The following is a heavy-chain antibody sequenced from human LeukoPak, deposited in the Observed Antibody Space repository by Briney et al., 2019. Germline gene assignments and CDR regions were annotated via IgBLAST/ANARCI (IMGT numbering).Heavy chain of an antibody. CDR3: AVGIAAAGTYFDY. D-gene: IGHD6-13*01. J-gene: IGHJ4*02. CDR2: IYPGDSDT. Sequence: GESLKISCKGSGYSFTSYWIGWVRQMPGKGLEWMGIIYPGDSDTRYSPSFQGQVTISADKSISAAYLQWSSLKASDTAMYYCAVGIAAAGTYFDYWGQGTLVTVSS. CDR1: GYSFTSYW. V-gene: IGHV5-51*01.